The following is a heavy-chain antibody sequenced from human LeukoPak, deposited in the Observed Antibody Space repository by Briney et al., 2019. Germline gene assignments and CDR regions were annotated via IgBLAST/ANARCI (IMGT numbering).Heavy chain of an antibody. CDR2: MNPNSGNT. V-gene: IGHV1-8*01. Sequence: ASVKVSCTASGYTFTSYDINWVRQATGQGLEWMGWMNPNSGNTGYAQKFQGRVTITRNTSISTAYMELSSLRSEDTAVYYCARWLPNWNYGNWFDPWGQGTLVTVSS. D-gene: IGHD1-7*01. CDR1: GYTFTSYD. J-gene: IGHJ5*02. CDR3: ARWLPNWNYGNWFDP.